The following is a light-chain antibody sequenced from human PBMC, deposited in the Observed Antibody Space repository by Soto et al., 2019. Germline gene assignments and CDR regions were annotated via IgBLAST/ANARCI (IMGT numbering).Light chain of an antibody. J-gene: IGKJ4*01. CDR1: QSVSSY. CDR2: DAS. V-gene: IGKV3-11*01. CDR3: QQRSNWPYT. Sequence: EIVLTQSPATLSLSPGERATLSCRASQSVSSYLAWYHQKPGQAPRLLIYDASTRATGIPARFSGSGSGTDFTLTITSLEPEDFAVYYCQQRSNWPYTFGGGTKVEI.